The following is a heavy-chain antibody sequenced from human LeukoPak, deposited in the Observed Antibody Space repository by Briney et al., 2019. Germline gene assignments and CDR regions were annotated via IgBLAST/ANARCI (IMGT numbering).Heavy chain of an antibody. J-gene: IGHJ4*02. D-gene: IGHD6-13*01. Sequence: SETLSLTCAVYGGSFSGYYWSWIRQPPGKGLEWIGEINHSGSTNYNPSLKSRVTISVDTSKNQFSLKLSSVTAADTAVYYCARLTAYSSSWFFDYWGQGALVTVSS. CDR1: GGSFSGYY. CDR2: INHSGST. CDR3: ARLTAYSSSWFFDY. V-gene: IGHV4-34*01.